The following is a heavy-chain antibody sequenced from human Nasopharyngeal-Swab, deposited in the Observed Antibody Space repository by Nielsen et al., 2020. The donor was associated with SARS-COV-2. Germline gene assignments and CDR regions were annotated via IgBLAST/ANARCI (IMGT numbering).Heavy chain of an antibody. Sequence: VRQAPGKGLEWVAVIWYDGGNKFYADSVKGRFAISRDNSENTLYLQMNSLRAEDTAVYYCARFGLYDTLTGYYSHYYMDVWGKGITVTVSS. V-gene: IGHV3-33*01. CDR3: ARFGLYDTLTGYYSHYYMDV. J-gene: IGHJ6*03. CDR2: IWYDGGNK. D-gene: IGHD3-9*01.